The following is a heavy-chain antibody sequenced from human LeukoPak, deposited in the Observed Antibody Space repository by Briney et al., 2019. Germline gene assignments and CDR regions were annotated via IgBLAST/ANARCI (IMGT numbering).Heavy chain of an antibody. CDR1: GFTFSSYS. D-gene: IGHD5-12*01. CDR3: AREAGVDIVATAGEGPFDY. Sequence: GGSLRLSCAASGFTFSSYSMNWVRQAPGKGLEWVSSISSSSSYIYYADSVKGRFAISRDNAKNSLYLQMNSLRAEDTAVYYCAREAGVDIVATAGEGPFDYWGQGTLVTVSS. CDR2: ISSSSSYI. J-gene: IGHJ4*02. V-gene: IGHV3-21*01.